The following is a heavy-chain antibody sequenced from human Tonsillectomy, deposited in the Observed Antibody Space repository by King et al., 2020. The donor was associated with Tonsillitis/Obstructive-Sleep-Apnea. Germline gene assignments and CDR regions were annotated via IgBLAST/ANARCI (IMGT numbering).Heavy chain of an antibody. V-gene: IGHV1-69*09. CDR1: GGTFSSYA. J-gene: IGHJ5*02. CDR2: IIPILGVE. Sequence: QLVQSGAEVKKPGSSVKVSCKASGGTFSSYAINWVRQAPGQGLEWMGRIIPILGVEDYPPKFQGRVTITADKSTTTAYMELGSLRSDDTAVYYCATYYYDSSGYYEYNWFDPWGQGTLVTVSS. D-gene: IGHD3-22*01. CDR3: ATYYYDSSGYYEYNWFDP.